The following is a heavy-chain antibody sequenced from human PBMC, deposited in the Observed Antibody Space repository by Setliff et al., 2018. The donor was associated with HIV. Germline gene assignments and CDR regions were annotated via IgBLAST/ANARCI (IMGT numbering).Heavy chain of an antibody. CDR1: GGTFSSYS. J-gene: IGHJ6*02. Sequence: ASVKVSCKASGGTFSSYSITWVRQAPGQGLEWMGGIIPIFNTANYAQKFQGRVTITADESTSTAYMELSSLGSEDTAVYYCARGSGVYCSGGSCYFGFGLALWGQGTTVTVSS. CDR2: IIPIFNTA. V-gene: IGHV1-69*13. CDR3: ARGSGVYCSGGSCYFGFGLAL. D-gene: IGHD2-15*01.